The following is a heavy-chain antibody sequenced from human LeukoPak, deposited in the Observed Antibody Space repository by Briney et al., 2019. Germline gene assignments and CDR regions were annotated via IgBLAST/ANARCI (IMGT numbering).Heavy chain of an antibody. CDR2: INSDGSST. CDR3: AISSGYCFDY. CDR1: GFAFSSYW. J-gene: IGHJ4*02. V-gene: IGHV3-74*01. D-gene: IGHD3-22*01. Sequence: PGGSLRLSCAASGFAFSSYWMHWVRQAPGKGLVWVSRINSDGSSTSYADSVKGRFTISRDNAKNTLYLQMNSLRADDTAVYYCAISSGYCFDYWGQGTLVTVSS.